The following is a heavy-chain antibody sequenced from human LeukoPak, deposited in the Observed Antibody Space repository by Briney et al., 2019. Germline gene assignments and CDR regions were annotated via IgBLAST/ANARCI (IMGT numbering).Heavy chain of an antibody. V-gene: IGHV4-39*07. CDR3: ARGGSPSFGTMVRGVIIGRSAARPFDY. Sequence: SETLSLTCTVSGDSISTSNSYWSWIRQPPGKGLEWIGEINHSGSTNYNPSLKSRVTISVDTSKNQFSLKLSSVTAADTAVYYCARGGSPSFGTMVRGVIIGRSAARPFDYWGQGTLVTVSS. CDR1: GDSISTSNSY. D-gene: IGHD3-10*01. CDR2: INHSGST. J-gene: IGHJ4*02.